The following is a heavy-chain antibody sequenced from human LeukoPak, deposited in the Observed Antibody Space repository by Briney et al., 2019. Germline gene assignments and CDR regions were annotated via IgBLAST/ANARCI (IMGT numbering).Heavy chain of an antibody. CDR3: ARDPMTTVTTSNY. V-gene: IGHV4-38-2*02. D-gene: IGHD4-17*01. CDR2: IYHSGST. CDR1: GYSISSGYY. J-gene: IGHJ4*02. Sequence: SETLSLTCAVSGYSISSGYYWGWIRQPPGKGLEWIGSIYHSGSTYYNPSLKSRVTISVDTSKNQFSLKLSSVTAADTAVYYCARDPMTTVTTSNYWGQGTLVTVSS.